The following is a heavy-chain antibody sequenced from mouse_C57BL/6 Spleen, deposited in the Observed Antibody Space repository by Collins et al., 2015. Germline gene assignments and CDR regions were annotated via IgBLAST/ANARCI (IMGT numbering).Heavy chain of an antibody. J-gene: IGHJ3*01. CDR3: ARDWDISWFAY. CDR2: IRNKANGYTT. CDR1: GFTFTDYY. D-gene: IGHD4-1*01. Sequence: EVKLVESGGGLVQPGGSLRLSCATSGFTFTDYYMSWVRQPPGKVLEWLGFIRNKANGYTTEYSASVKGRFTISRDNSQSILYLQMNTLRAEDSATYYCARDWDISWFAYWGQGTLVTVSA. V-gene: IGHV7-3*02.